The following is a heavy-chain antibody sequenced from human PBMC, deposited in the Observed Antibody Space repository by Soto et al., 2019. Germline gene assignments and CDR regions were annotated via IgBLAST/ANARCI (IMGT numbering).Heavy chain of an antibody. CDR2: VSNDGIRK. V-gene: IGHV3-30*03. CDR3: ARWVGGSMYDNSGKYDS. D-gene: IGHD3-22*01. Sequence: VQLVEPGGGVVQPGRSLRLTCAASGFIFSGSGMHWVRQAPGKGLEWVALVSNDGIRKYYGDSVKGRFTSSRDNAENTLYLQMNSLRAEDTAVYYCARWVGGSMYDNSGKYDSWGQGTLVTVSS. CDR1: GFIFSGSG. J-gene: IGHJ5*01.